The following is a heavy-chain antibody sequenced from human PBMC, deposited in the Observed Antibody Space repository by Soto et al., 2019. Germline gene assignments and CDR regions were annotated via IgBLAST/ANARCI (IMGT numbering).Heavy chain of an antibody. J-gene: IGHJ6*02. V-gene: IGHV3-48*02. CDR2: ISSSSSTI. Sequence: QAGGSLRLSCAASGFTFSSYSMNWVRQAPGKGLEWVSYISSSSSTIYYADSVKGRFTISRDNAKNSPYLQMNSLRDEDTAVYYCAREVSSGWYYPIYYYYYGMDVWGQGTTVTVSS. CDR3: AREVSSGWYYPIYYYYYGMDV. CDR1: GFTFSSYS. D-gene: IGHD6-19*01.